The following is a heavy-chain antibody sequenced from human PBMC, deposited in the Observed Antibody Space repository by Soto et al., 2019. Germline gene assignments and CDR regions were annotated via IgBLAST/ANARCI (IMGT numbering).Heavy chain of an antibody. V-gene: IGHV3-7*01. Sequence: EVQLVESGGGLVQPGGSLRLSCAASGFTFTSYWMSWVRQAPGKGLEWVANIKQDGSEKYYVDSVKGRFTISRDNAKNSVDLPINSLRAEDTAVYYCARDYGGNPGIYWGQGTLVTVSS. J-gene: IGHJ4*02. CDR3: ARDYGGNPGIY. CDR2: IKQDGSEK. D-gene: IGHD4-17*01. CDR1: GFTFTSYW.